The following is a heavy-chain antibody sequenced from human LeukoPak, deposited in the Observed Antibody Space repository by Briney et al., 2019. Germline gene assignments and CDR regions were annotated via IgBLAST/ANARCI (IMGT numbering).Heavy chain of an antibody. V-gene: IGHV4-39*01. D-gene: IGHD3-3*01. CDR3: ARGFVVYYDFWRVRNNYFDY. Sequence: PSETLSLTCTVSGGSISSSSYYWGWIRQPPGKGLEWIGSIYYSGSTYYNPSLKSRVTISVDTSKNQFSLKLSSVTAADTAVYYCARGFVVYYDFWRVRNNYFDYWGQGTLVTVSS. CDR1: GGSISSSSYY. CDR2: IYYSGST. J-gene: IGHJ4*02.